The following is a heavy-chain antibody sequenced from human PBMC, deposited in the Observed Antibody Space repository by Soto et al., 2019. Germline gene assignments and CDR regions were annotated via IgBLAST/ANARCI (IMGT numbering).Heavy chain of an antibody. CDR2: ISSSSSTI. D-gene: IGHD6-13*01. V-gene: IGHV3-48*01. CDR1: GFTFSSYS. Sequence: EVQLVESGGGLVQPGGSLRLSCAASGFTFSSYSMNWVRQAPGKGLEWVSYISSSSSTIYYADSVKGRFTISRDNAKNSLYLQMNSPRAEDTAVYYCARGAAAAGSDSADFDYWGQGTLVTVSS. CDR3: ARGAAAAGSDSADFDY. J-gene: IGHJ4*02.